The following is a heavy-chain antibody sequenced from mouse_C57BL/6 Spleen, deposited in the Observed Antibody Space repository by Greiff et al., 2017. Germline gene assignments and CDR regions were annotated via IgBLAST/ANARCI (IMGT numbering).Heavy chain of an antibody. CDR2: IYPGDGDT. CDR3: ARWDYDGTSWFAY. Sequence: QVQLQQSGPELVKPGASVKISCKASGYAFSSSWMNWVKQRPGKGLEWIGRIYPGDGDTNYNGKFKGKATLTADKSSSTAYMQLSSLTSEDSAVYFCARWDYDGTSWFAYWGQGTLVTVSA. J-gene: IGHJ3*01. D-gene: IGHD2-4*01. CDR1: GYAFSSSW. V-gene: IGHV1-82*01.